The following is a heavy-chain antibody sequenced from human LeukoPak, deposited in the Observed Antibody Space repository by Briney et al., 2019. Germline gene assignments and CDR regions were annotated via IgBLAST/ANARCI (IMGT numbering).Heavy chain of an antibody. CDR3: ETYSAFDI. V-gene: IGHV3-7*02. D-gene: IGHD2-21*01. CDR1: GFTFSIYW. J-gene: IGHJ3*02. Sequence: PGGSLRLSCAASGFTFSIYWMSWVRQAPGKGLEWVASIKEDGGEIHCVDSVKGRFTISRDNAKNSLYLQMNSLRAEDTAVYYCETYSAFDIWGHGTMVTVSS. CDR2: IKEDGGEI.